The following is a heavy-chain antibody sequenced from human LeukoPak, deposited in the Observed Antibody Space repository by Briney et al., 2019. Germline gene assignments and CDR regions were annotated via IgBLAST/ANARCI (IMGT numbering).Heavy chain of an antibody. D-gene: IGHD6-13*01. V-gene: IGHV4-4*07. CDR3: ARGRGSSWYYFDS. Sequence: SETLSLTCTVSGGSISSYYWSWVRQPAGKGLGWIGRIYASGNTNYNPSLKGRVTMTVDTSKNQFSLNLSSVTAADTAVYYCARGRGSSWYYFDSWGQGTLVTVSS. CDR1: GGSISSYY. J-gene: IGHJ4*02. CDR2: IYASGNT.